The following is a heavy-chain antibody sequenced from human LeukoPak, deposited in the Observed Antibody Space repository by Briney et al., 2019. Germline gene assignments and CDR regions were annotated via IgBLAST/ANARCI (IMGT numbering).Heavy chain of an antibody. CDR2: ISSSGDTI. CDR1: GFTFSDYY. CDR3: ARGEHGSYLSYFDY. Sequence: GGSLRLSCAASGFTFSDYYMSWIRQAPGRGLEWVSYISSSGDTIYYADSVKGRFTISRDNAKNSLYLQMNSLRADDTAVYYCARGEHGSYLSYFDYWGQGTLVTVSS. J-gene: IGHJ4*02. V-gene: IGHV3-11*01. D-gene: IGHD1-26*01.